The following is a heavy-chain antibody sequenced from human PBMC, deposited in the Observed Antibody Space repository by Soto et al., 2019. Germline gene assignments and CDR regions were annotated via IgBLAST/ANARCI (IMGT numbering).Heavy chain of an antibody. CDR1: GGSISSGFYY. V-gene: IGHV4-31*03. Sequence: SETLSLTCTVSGGSISSGFYYWTWIRQHPGEGLEWIGYIYYSGSTYYSPSLKTRVTISVDTSKDQFSLNLSSVTAADTAVYYCARSDGYNFDYWGQGTLVTVSS. CDR2: IYYSGST. CDR3: ARSDGYNFDY. D-gene: IGHD5-12*01. J-gene: IGHJ4*02.